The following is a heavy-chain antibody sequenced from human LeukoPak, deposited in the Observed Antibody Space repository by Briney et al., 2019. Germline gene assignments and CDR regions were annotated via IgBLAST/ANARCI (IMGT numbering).Heavy chain of an antibody. Sequence: PGGSLRLSCAASGFTSSSYWMSWVRQAPGKGLEWVANIKQDGSEKYYVDSVKGRFTISRDNAKNSLYLQMNSLRAEDTAVYYCARGGQLDYWGQGTLVTVSS. J-gene: IGHJ4*02. D-gene: IGHD3/OR15-3a*01. CDR3: ARGGQLDY. V-gene: IGHV3-7*01. CDR2: IKQDGSEK. CDR1: GFTSSSYW.